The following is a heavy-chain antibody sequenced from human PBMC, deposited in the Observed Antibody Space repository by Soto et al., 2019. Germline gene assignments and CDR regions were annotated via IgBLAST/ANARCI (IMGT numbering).Heavy chain of an antibody. CDR2: ISGSGTKT. CDR3: AKDHPVIEVVKLFEY. Sequence: VGSLRLSCVASGLSFSSYAMSWFRQAPVKGLDWVSAISGSGTKTHYADSVKGRFTISRDNSKNTLYLQMNSLRAEDTAVYYCAKDHPVIEVVKLFEYWGRAALVTVSS. D-gene: IGHD3-22*01. V-gene: IGHV3-23*01. CDR1: GLSFSSYA. J-gene: IGHJ4*02.